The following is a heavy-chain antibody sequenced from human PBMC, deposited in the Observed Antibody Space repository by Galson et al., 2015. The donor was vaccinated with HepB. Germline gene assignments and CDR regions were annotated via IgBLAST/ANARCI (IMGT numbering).Heavy chain of an antibody. CDR1: GYTFTSYA. D-gene: IGHD2-2*01. Sequence: SVKVSCKASGYTFTSYAMHWVRQAPGQRLEWMGWINAGNGNTKYSQKFQGRVTITRDTSASTAYMELSSLRSEDTAVYYCASGLGYCSSTSCYSDAFDIWGQGTMVTVSS. V-gene: IGHV1-3*01. J-gene: IGHJ3*02. CDR2: INAGNGNT. CDR3: ASGLGYCSSTSCYSDAFDI.